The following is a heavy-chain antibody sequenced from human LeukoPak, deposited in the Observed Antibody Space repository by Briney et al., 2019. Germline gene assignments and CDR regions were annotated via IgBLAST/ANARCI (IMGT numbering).Heavy chain of an antibody. Sequence: GSPRVSCAASGSTVGSNYMSWVRQAPGKGLEWVSVIYSGGSTYYADSVKGRFTISRDNSKNTLFLQMNSLRVEDTAVYYCARDRITQTLATSNDYWGQGTLVTVSS. J-gene: IGHJ4*02. CDR2: IYSGGST. V-gene: IGHV3-66*01. D-gene: IGHD1-14*01. CDR1: GSTVGSNY. CDR3: ARDRITQTLATSNDY.